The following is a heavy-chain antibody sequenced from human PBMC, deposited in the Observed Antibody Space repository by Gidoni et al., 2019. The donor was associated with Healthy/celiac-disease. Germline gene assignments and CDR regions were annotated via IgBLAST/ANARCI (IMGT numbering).Heavy chain of an antibody. D-gene: IGHD4-17*01. Sequence: EVQLVESGGGLVQPGGSLRLSCAASGFTFSSYEMNWVRQAPGKGLEWVSYISSSGSTIYYADSVKGRFTISRDNAKNSLYLQMNSLRAEDTAVYYCARVDYGGNTGFDYWGQGTLVTVSS. J-gene: IGHJ4*02. CDR1: GFTFSSYE. CDR2: ISSSGSTI. V-gene: IGHV3-48*03. CDR3: ARVDYGGNTGFDY.